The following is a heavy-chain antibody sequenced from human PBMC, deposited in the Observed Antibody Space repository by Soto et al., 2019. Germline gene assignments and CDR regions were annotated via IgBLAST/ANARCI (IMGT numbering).Heavy chain of an antibody. D-gene: IGHD2-8*01. CDR3: ARRKGCSSGVVGCSYYGMDV. Sequence: QVQLVQSGAEVKKPGASVKVSCKASGYTFTGYYMHWVRQAPGQGLEWMGWINPNSGGTNYAQKCQGWVTMTRDTTISTAYRELSRLRSDDKAVYYCARRKGCSSGVVGCSYYGMDVWGQGTTVTVSS. V-gene: IGHV1-2*04. CDR2: INPNSGGT. J-gene: IGHJ6*02. CDR1: GYTFTGYY.